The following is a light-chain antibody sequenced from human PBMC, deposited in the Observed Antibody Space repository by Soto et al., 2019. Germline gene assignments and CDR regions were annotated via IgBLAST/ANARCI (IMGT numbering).Light chain of an antibody. CDR2: DAS. V-gene: IGKV3-11*01. Sequence: EIVFTQSPATLSLSPGERAALCCRASQSVSSYLAWYQQKPGQAPRLLIYDASNRATGIPARFSGSGSGTDFTLTISSLEPEDFAVYYCQQRSNWWTFGQGTKVDIK. J-gene: IGKJ1*01. CDR1: QSVSSY. CDR3: QQRSNWWT.